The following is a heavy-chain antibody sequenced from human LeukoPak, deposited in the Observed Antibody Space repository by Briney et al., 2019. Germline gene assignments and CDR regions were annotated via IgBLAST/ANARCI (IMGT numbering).Heavy chain of an antibody. J-gene: IGHJ3*02. V-gene: IGHV4-59*08. Sequence: PSETLSLTCTVSGGSISSYYWSWIRQPPGKGLEWIGYIYYSGSTNYNPSLKSRVTISVDTSKNQFSLKLSSVTAADTAVYYCARSRYCSGGSCYYRDAFDIWGQGTMVTVSS. CDR2: IYYSGST. CDR3: ARSRYCSGGSCYYRDAFDI. D-gene: IGHD2-15*01. CDR1: GGSISSYY.